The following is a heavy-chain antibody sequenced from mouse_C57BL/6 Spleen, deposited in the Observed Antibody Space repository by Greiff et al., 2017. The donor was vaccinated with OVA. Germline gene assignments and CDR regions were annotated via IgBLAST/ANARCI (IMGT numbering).Heavy chain of an antibody. CDR2: INPYNGGT. V-gene: IGHV1-19*01. Sequence: VQLQQSGPVLVKPGASVKMSCKASGYTFTDYYMNWVKQSHGKSLEWIGVINPYNGGTSYNQKFKGKATLTVDKSSSTAYMELNSLTSEDSAVYYCARKGLLRYHWYFDVWGTGTTVTVSS. CDR1: GYTFTDYY. D-gene: IGHD1-1*01. J-gene: IGHJ1*03. CDR3: ARKGLLRYHWYFDV.